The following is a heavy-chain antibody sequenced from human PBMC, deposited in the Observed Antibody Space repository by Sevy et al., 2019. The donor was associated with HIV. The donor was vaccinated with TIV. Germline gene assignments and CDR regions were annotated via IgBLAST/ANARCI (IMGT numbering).Heavy chain of an antibody. Sequence: GGSLRLSCAATGFTFSNYAMHWVRQAPGKGMERVAIIWSDGAYQYHGDSVKGRFTISRDNSKNTLYLQMNNVRVEDTAVYYCARGGYYYDNAAYYALDSWCQGTLVTVSS. V-gene: IGHV3-33*01. CDR2: IWSDGAYQ. CDR1: GFTFSNYA. J-gene: IGHJ4*02. CDR3: ARGGYYYDNAAYYALDS. D-gene: IGHD3-22*01.